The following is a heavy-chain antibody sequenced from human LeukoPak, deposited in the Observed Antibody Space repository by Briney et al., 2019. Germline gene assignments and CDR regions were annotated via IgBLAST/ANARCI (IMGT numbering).Heavy chain of an antibody. V-gene: IGHV1-2*02. CDR3: ERDVNQWPNYFDY. Sequence: ASVKLSCKASGYTFTGYYMHWVRQAPGQGLEWIGWVNPDTGGTNSAQKFKGRVTMTRDTSISTAYMELNRMTSDDTAVYYCERDVNQWPNYFDYWGQGSIVTVSS. CDR1: GYTFTGYY. CDR2: VNPDTGGT. D-gene: IGHD6-19*01. J-gene: IGHJ4*02.